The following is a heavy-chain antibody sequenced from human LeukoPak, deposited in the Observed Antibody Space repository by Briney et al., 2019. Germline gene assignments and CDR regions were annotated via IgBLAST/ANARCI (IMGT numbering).Heavy chain of an antibody. CDR3: ARTQNVDTAMVRYYFDY. V-gene: IGHV5-51*01. Sequence: GESLKISCKGSGYSFTSYWIGWVRQLPGKGLEWMGIFYPGDSDTRYSPSFQGQVTTSADKSISTAYLQWSSLKASDTAMYYWARTQNVDTAMVRYYFDYWGQGTLVTVSS. D-gene: IGHD5-18*01. CDR2: FYPGDSDT. CDR1: GYSFTSYW. J-gene: IGHJ4*02.